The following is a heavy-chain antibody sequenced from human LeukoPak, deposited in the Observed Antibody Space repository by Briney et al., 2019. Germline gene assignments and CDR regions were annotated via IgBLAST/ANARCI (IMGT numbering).Heavy chain of an antibody. CDR1: GFTFSDYY. J-gene: IGHJ4*02. Sequence: GSLRLSCAASGFTFSDYYTSWIRQAPGKGLEWISYAGSSGSPMNYADSVKGRFTISKDNAKNSLYLQMDSLRAEDTAMYYCARTGFDLWSGYYGARYFFDYWGQGTLVTVSS. CDR3: ARTGFDLWSGYYGARYFFDY. D-gene: IGHD3-3*01. CDR2: AGSSGSPM. V-gene: IGHV3-11*01.